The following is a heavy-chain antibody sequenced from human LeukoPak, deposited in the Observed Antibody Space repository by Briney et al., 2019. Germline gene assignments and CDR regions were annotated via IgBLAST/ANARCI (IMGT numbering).Heavy chain of an antibody. CDR2: ISGSGGST. CDR1: GFTFSSYA. D-gene: IGHD5-18*01. J-gene: IGHJ4*02. V-gene: IGHV3-23*01. Sequence: PGGSLRLSCAASGFTFSSYAMSWVRQAPGKGLEWVSAISGSGGSTYYADSVKGRFTISRDNAKNSLYLQMNSLRAEDTAVYYCARVPVDTSLVSHIDYWGQGTLVTVSS. CDR3: ARVPVDTSLVSHIDY.